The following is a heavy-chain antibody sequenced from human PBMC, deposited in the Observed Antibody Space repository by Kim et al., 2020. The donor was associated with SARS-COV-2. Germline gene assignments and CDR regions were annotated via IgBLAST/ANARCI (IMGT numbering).Heavy chain of an antibody. CDR2: INSDGSST. J-gene: IGHJ2*01. CDR1: GFTFSSYW. D-gene: IGHD3-22*01. V-gene: IGHV3-74*01. Sequence: GGSLRLSCAASGFTFSSYWMHWVRQAPGKGLVWVSRINSDGSSTSYADSVKGRFTISRDNAKNTLYLQMNSLRAEDTAVYYCARGARDYYDSSGPWYWYFDLWGRGTLVTVSS. CDR3: ARGARDYYDSSGPWYWYFDL.